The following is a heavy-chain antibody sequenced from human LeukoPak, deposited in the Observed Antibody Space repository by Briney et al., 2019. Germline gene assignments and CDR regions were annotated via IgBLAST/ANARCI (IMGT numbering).Heavy chain of an antibody. CDR2: IYSSGST. Sequence: SETLSLTCSVSGGSISNFFWTWIRQPPGKGLEWIGYIYSSGSTYYNPSLKSRVTISVDTSKNRFSLKLSTVTAADTAVYYCARRPTGDPKFDYWGQGTLVTVSS. V-gene: IGHV4-59*08. J-gene: IGHJ4*02. CDR1: GGSISNFF. CDR3: ARRPTGDPKFDY. D-gene: IGHD7-27*01.